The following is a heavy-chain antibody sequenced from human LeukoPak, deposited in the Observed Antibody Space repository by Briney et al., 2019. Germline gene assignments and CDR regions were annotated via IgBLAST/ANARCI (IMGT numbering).Heavy chain of an antibody. Sequence: GGSLRLSCAASGFTFSSYAMSWARQAPGKGLEWVSTISASGDSTYYADSVKGRFTISRDISRNTLYVQMNSLRAEDTSVYYCARYIRSPLYYFDYWGRGTLVTVSS. CDR1: GFTFSSYA. CDR2: ISASGDST. J-gene: IGHJ4*02. D-gene: IGHD1-1*01. CDR3: ARYIRSPLYYFDY. V-gene: IGHV3-23*01.